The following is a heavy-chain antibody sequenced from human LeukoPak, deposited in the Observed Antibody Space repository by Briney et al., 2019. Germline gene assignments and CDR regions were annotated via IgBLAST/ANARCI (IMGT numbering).Heavy chain of an antibody. CDR3: ARDTLGSTIAAAGIIDY. CDR1: GYTFTSYY. V-gene: IGHV1-46*01. CDR2: INPSGGST. J-gene: IGHJ4*02. D-gene: IGHD6-13*01. Sequence: ASVTVSCKASGYTFTSYYMHWVRQAPGQGLEWMGIINPSGGSTSYAQKFQGRVTMTRDMSTSTVYMELSSLRSEDTAVYYCARDTLGSTIAAAGIIDYWGQGTLVTVSS.